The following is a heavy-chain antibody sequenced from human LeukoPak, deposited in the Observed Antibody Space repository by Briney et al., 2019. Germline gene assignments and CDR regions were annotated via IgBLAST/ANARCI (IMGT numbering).Heavy chain of an antibody. J-gene: IGHJ1*01. D-gene: IGHD3-10*01. V-gene: IGHV4-31*03. CDR2: IYYIGST. CDR1: GGSISSGGYY. CDR3: ARDGGFGGATRAEYFQH. Sequence: SQTLSLTCTVSGGSISSGGYYWSWIRQHPGKGLEWIGYIYYIGSTYYNPSLKSRVTISVDTSKNPFSLKLSSVTAADTAVYYCARDGGFGGATRAEYFQHWGQGTLVTVSS.